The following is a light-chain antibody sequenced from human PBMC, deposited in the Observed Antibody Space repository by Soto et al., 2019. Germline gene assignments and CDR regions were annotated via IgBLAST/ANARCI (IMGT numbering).Light chain of an antibody. J-gene: IGLJ2*01. V-gene: IGLV1-40*01. CDR1: GSNIGAFYD. CDR3: QSYDSSLSCVV. CDR2: GNT. Sequence: QSVLTQPPSVAGAPGQRVIISCTGSGSNIGAFYDVHWYQQLPGTAPKLLIYGNTNRPSGVPDRFSGSKSGTSASLVITGLRAEDEADYYCQSYDSSLSCVVFGGGTKLTVL.